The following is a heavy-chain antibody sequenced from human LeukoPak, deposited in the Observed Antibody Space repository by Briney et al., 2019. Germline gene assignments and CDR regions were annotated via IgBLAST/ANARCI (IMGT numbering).Heavy chain of an antibody. CDR3: ARGSFDWLLYDLDY. CDR2: IWYDGSNK. Sequence: PGGSLRLSCAASGFTFSSYGMHWVRQAPGKGLEWVAVIWYDGSNKYYADSVKGRFTISRDNSKNTLYLQMNGLRAEDTAVYYCARGSFDWLLYDLDYWGQGTLVTVSS. V-gene: IGHV3-33*01. D-gene: IGHD3-9*01. J-gene: IGHJ4*02. CDR1: GFTFSSYG.